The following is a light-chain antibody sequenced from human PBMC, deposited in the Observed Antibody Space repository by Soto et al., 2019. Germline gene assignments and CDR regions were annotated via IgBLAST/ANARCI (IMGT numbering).Light chain of an antibody. CDR2: KVS. Sequence: DVVMNQSPLSLPVTLGQPASISCRSSQSLVYSDGNTYLNWFQQRPGQSPRRLIHKVSNRDSGVPEEFGGSGSGTDFRLKVSRVEAEEVGGYSCMQSTHWYTFGRGTKLDIK. CDR3: MQSTHWYT. CDR1: QSLVYSDGNTY. V-gene: IGKV2-30*01. J-gene: IGKJ2*01.